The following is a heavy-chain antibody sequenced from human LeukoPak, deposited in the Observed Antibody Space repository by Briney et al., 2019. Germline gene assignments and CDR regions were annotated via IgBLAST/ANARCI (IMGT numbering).Heavy chain of an antibody. J-gene: IGHJ4*02. CDR1: GFTFSSYA. Sequence: QPGGSLRLSCAASGFTFSSYAMTWVRQAPGKGLEWVSSISHTGSHTYYADSVKGRFTISRDNSKNTLYLHMDSLRADDTALYYCAKDGRVATPYLYYFDYWGRGALVTVSS. CDR3: AKDGRVATPYLYYFDY. V-gene: IGHV3-23*01. CDR2: ISHTGSHT. D-gene: IGHD4-23*01.